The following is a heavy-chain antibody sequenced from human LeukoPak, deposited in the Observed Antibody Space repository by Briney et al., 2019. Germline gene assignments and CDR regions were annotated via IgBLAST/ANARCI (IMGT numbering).Heavy chain of an antibody. D-gene: IGHD1-14*01. J-gene: IGHJ4*02. CDR1: GFTFSSYG. Sequence: PGGSLRLSCAASGFTFSSYGMHWVRQAPGKGLEWVAVISYDGSNKYYADSVKGRFTISRDNTKNSLYLQMNSLRAEDTAVYYCARDDRGLGQALDYWGQGTLVTVSS. V-gene: IGHV3-30*03. CDR2: ISYDGSNK. CDR3: ARDDRGLGQALDY.